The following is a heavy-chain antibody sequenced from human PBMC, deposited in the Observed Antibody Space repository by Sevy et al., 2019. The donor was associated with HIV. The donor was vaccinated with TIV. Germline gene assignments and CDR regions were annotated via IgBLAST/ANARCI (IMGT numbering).Heavy chain of an antibody. Sequence: ASVKVSCKASGYTFTSYDINWVRQTTGQGLEWMGWMNPNSGNTGYAQKFQGRVTITRNTSISTAYMELSSLRSEDTAVYYCARGERFGEYLYYFDYWGQGTLVTVSS. D-gene: IGHD3-10*01. CDR3: ARGERFGEYLYYFDY. CDR2: MNPNSGNT. J-gene: IGHJ4*02. V-gene: IGHV1-8*03. CDR1: GYTFTSYD.